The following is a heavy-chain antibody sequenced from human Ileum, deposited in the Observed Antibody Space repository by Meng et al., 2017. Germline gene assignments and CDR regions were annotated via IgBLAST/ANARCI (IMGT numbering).Heavy chain of an antibody. D-gene: IGHD1-26*01. J-gene: IGHJ4*02. CDR1: GDSFTDYY. CDR3: ARRIRGGSYLG. CDR2: IHYSGST. V-gene: IGHV4-34*01. Sequence: QLQLMQWGAGMLKPSETLSPTCTVYGDSFTDYYWNWIRQPPGKGLEWFGEIHYSGSTDYNPSLESRVTISEDTSQKQFSLRLSSVTDADTAVYYCARRIRGGSYLGWGQGTLVTVSS.